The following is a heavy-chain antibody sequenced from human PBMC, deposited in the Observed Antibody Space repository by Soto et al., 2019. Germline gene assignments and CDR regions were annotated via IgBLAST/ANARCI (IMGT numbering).Heavy chain of an antibody. CDR2: INHSGST. J-gene: IGHJ4*02. CDR1: GGSFSGYY. Sequence: QVQLQQWGAGLLKPSETLSLTCAVYGGSFSGYYWSWIRQPPGKGLEWIGEINHSGSTNYNPSLKSRVTISVDTSKNQFSLKLSAVTAADTAVYYCARETYSSSVGNFGVVAYWGQGTLVTVSS. D-gene: IGHD6-6*01. V-gene: IGHV4-34*01. CDR3: ARETYSSSVGNFGVVAY.